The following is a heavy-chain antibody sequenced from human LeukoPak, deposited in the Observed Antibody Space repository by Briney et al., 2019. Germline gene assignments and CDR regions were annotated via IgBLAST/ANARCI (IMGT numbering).Heavy chain of an antibody. D-gene: IGHD1-7*01. J-gene: IGHJ4*02. CDR2: IYYSGST. V-gene: IGHV4-59*05. CDR1: GGPTTSYY. CDR3: ASLPTDNWNYSD. Sequence: SETLSLTCTVSGGPTTSYYWSWIRQPPGKGLEWIGSIYYSGSTYYNPSLKSRVTISVDTSKNLLFLKLSSVTAADTAVYYCASLPTDNWNYSDWGQGTLVTVSS.